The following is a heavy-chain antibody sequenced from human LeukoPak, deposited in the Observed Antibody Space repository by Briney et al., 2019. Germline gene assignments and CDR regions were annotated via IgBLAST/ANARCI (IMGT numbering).Heavy chain of an antibody. D-gene: IGHD5-18*01. CDR1: GFTFSSYA. CDR2: ISGSGGST. J-gene: IGHJ4*02. CDR3: AKDREYSYGYYFDY. Sequence: GGSLRLSCAASGFTFSSYAMSCVRQAPGKGLEWGSAISGSGGSTYYADSVKGRFTISRDNSKNPLYLQMNSLRAEDTAVYYCAKDREYSYGYYFDYWGQGTLVTVSS. V-gene: IGHV3-23*01.